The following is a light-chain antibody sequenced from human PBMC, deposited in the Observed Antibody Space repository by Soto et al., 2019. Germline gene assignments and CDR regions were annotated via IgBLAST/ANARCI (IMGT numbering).Light chain of an antibody. CDR3: QQYDYWQLT. J-gene: IGKJ5*01. V-gene: IGKV1-16*01. CDR1: QDINNR. Sequence: DIQMTQSPSILSASVGDRVTITCRASQDINNRLAWFQQRPGRAPKYLIQAASILQSGFPARFSGSGSGTEFTLTISSLQSEDFAIYYCQQYDYWQLTFGQGTRLEIK. CDR2: AAS.